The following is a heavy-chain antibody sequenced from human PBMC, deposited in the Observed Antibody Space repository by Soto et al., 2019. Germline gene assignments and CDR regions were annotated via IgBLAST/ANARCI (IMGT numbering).Heavy chain of an antibody. J-gene: IGHJ4*02. CDR2: IKSKTDGGTT. Sequence: WIRQPPGKGLEWVGRIKSKTDGGTTDYAAPVKGRFTISRDDSKNTLYLQMNSLKTEDTAVYYCTTERPTQYYYDSSGYYSWGQGTLVTAPQ. V-gene: IGHV3-15*07. CDR3: TTERPTQYYYDSSGYYS. D-gene: IGHD3-22*01.